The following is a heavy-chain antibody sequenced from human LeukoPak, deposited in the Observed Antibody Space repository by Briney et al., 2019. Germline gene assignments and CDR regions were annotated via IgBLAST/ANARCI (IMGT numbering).Heavy chain of an antibody. CDR1: GGTFRSNA. CDR3: ARGPDSSGYNSEYSFEY. J-gene: IGHJ4*02. D-gene: IGHD3-22*01. CDR2: ITPIFGTA. Sequence: ASAKVSCKASGGTFRSNAIGWVRQAPGQGLEWVGGITPIFGTANYAQKFQGRVTITADESTSTAYMELSSLRAEDTAAYYCARGPDSSGYNSEYSFEYWGQGTLVTVSS. V-gene: IGHV1-69*13.